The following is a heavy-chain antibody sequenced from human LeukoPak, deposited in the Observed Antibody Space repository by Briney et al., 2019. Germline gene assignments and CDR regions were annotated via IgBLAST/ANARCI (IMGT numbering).Heavy chain of an antibody. CDR2: IIPIFGTA. J-gene: IGHJ4*02. CDR3: ARSLAYCGGDCYFDY. V-gene: IGHV1-69*01. CDR1: VGTFSSYA. Sequence: GASEKLSCKASVGTFSSYAISWVRHAPGQGLEWVGGIIPIFGTANYAQKFQGRVTITADESTSTAYMELCSLRSEDTAVYYCARSLAYCGGDCYFDYWGQGTLVTVSS. D-gene: IGHD2-21*02.